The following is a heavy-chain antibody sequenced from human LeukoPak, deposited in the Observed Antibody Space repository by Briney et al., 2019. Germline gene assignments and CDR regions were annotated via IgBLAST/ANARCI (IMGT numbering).Heavy chain of an antibody. V-gene: IGHV3-23*01. Sequence: GGSLRLSCAASGFTFSSYGMSWVRQAPGKGLEWVSAISGSGGSTYYADSVKGRFTISRDNSKNTLYLQMNSLRAEDTAVYYCTRGPSGYHNTGGQGTLVTVSS. CDR2: ISGSGGST. CDR1: GFTFSSYG. CDR3: TRGPSGYHNT. D-gene: IGHD5-12*01. J-gene: IGHJ4*02.